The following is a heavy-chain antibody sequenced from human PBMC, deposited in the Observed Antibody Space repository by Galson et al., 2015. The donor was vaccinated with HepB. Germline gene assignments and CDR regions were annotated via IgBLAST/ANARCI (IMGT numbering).Heavy chain of an antibody. D-gene: IGHD5-12*01. CDR3: ARHALYGGYVGPSLLNFDY. Sequence: QSGAEVKKPGESLKISCKGSGYSFTSYWIGWVRQMPGKGLEWMGIIYPGDSDTRYSPSFQGQVTISADKSISTAYLQWSSLKASDTAMYYCARHALYGGYVGPSLLNFDYWGQGTLVTVSS. CDR2: IYPGDSDT. V-gene: IGHV5-51*01. J-gene: IGHJ4*02. CDR1: GYSFTSYW.